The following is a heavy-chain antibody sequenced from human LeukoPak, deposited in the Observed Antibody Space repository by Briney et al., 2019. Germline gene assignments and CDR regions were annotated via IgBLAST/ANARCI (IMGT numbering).Heavy chain of an antibody. V-gene: IGHV4-59*01. J-gene: IGHJ4*02. CDR3: ARTGKVGATDY. Sequence: KPPETLSLTCTVSGGSISSYYWSWIRQPPGKGLEWIGYIYYSGSTNYNPSLKSRVTISVDTSKNQFSLKLSSVTAADTAVYYCARTGKVGATDYWGQGTLVTVSS. CDR1: GGSISSYY. D-gene: IGHD1-26*01. CDR2: IYYSGST.